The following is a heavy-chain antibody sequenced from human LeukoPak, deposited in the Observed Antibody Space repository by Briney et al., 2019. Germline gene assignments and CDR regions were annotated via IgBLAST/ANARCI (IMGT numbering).Heavy chain of an antibody. V-gene: IGHV3-33*06. D-gene: IGHD3-22*01. CDR1: GFTFSSYG. J-gene: IGHJ4*02. CDR3: AKDSSGRFDY. CDR2: IWYDGSNK. Sequence: PGGSLRLSCAASGFTFSSYGMRWVRQAPGKGLEWVAVIWYDGSNKYYADSVKGRFTISRDNSKNTLYLQMNSLRAEDTAMYYCAKDSSGRFDYWGQGTLVTVSS.